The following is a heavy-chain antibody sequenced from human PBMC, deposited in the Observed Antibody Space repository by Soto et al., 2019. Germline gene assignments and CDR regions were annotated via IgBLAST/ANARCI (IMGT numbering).Heavy chain of an antibody. CDR3: VRDRYSSSGCFDP. J-gene: IGHJ5*02. CDR1: GDSVSSYSAA. D-gene: IGHD3-10*01. Sequence: SQTLSLTCAISGDSVSSYSAAWNWIRQSPSGGLEWLGRTYYRSRFFSDYAESVKSRILINPDTSKNQCSLQLKSVTPEDTAVYYCVRDRYSSSGCFDPWGQGTPVTVSS. V-gene: IGHV6-1*01. CDR2: TYYRSRFFS.